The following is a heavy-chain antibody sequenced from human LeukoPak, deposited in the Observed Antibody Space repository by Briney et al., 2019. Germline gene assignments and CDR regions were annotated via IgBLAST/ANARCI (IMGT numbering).Heavy chain of an antibody. CDR3: AKDPKKEGYSSGWYVGGYFDY. CDR2: ISGSGGRT. Sequence: GGSLRLSCAASGFTFSSYAMSWVRQAPGKGLEWVSAISGSGGRTYYADSVKGRFTISRDNSKNTLYLQMNSLRVEDTAVYYCAKDPKKEGYSSGWYVGGYFDYWGQGTLVTVSS. CDR1: GFTFSSYA. D-gene: IGHD6-19*01. V-gene: IGHV3-23*01. J-gene: IGHJ4*02.